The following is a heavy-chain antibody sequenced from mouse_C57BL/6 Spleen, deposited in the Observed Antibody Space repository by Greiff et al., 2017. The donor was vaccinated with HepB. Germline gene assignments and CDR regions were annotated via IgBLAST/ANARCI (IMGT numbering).Heavy chain of an antibody. J-gene: IGHJ1*03. D-gene: IGHD4-1*01. CDR2: INPGSGGT. Sequence: VQLQQSGAELVRPGTSVKVSCKASGYAFTNYLIEWVKQRPGQGLEWIGVINPGSGGTNYNEKFKGKATLTADKSSSTAYMQLSSLTSEDSAVYFCARALTGTLYFDVWGTGTTVTVSS. CDR1: GYAFTNYL. V-gene: IGHV1-54*01. CDR3: ARALTGTLYFDV.